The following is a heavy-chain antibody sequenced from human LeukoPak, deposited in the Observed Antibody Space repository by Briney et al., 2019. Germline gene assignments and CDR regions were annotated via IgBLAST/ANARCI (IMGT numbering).Heavy chain of an antibody. V-gene: IGHV3-7*01. CDR2: INLDGGKK. J-gene: IGHJ4*02. Sequence: QPGGSLRLSCATSGFTFSHYWMSWVRQAPGKGLEWVANINLDGGKKYHVDSVKGRFTISRDNAQNLLYLQMNSLRVEDTAVYYCARDETGGHFENWGQGTLVTVSS. D-gene: IGHD3-10*01. CDR3: ARDETGGHFEN. CDR1: GFTFSHYW.